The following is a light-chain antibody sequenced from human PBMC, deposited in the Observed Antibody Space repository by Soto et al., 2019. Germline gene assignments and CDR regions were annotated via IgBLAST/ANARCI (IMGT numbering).Light chain of an antibody. V-gene: IGKV4-1*01. CDR1: QSVLYSSNDKNF. CDR3: HQYYSAPWT. CDR2: WAS. J-gene: IGKJ1*01. Sequence: DIVLTQSPESLAVSLGERATINCKSNQSVLYSSNDKNFLTWYQQKPGQPPKLLIYWASTRESGVPARFSGSGSGTEFTLTISSLQAEDVAVYYCHQYYSAPWTFGQGTKVEIK.